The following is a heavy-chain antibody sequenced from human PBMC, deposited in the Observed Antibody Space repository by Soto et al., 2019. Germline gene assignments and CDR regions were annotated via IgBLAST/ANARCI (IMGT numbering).Heavy chain of an antibody. V-gene: IGHV3-48*03. J-gene: IGHJ6*02. CDR3: ARDQEAGSFFPYYYGMDV. D-gene: IGHD6-13*01. CDR2: ISSSGSTI. Sequence: GGSLRLSCATSGFTFSSYEMNWVRQAPGKGLEWVSYISSSGSTIYYADSVKGRFTISRDSAKNSLYLQMDSLRAEDTAVYYCARDQEAGSFFPYYYGMDVWGQGTTVTVSS. CDR1: GFTFSSYE.